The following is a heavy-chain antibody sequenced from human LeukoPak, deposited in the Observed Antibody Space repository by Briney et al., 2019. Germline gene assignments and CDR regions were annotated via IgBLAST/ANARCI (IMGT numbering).Heavy chain of an antibody. Sequence: PGESLRLSCAAAGFTFSTYGIHWVRQAPGKGLEWVAFIQYDGSYKFYADPVQGRFSISRDNSKNTLFLQMNSLRAEDTAVYYCAKTADQLLYSKLDYRGQGTLVTVSS. J-gene: IGHJ4*02. CDR1: GFTFSTYG. V-gene: IGHV3-30*02. CDR3: AKTADQLLYSKLDY. CDR2: IQYDGSYK. D-gene: IGHD2-2*02.